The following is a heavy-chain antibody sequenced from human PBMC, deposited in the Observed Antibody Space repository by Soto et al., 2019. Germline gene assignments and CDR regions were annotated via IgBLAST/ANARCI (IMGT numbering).Heavy chain of an antibody. D-gene: IGHD3-3*01. CDR2: ISSSSSYI. V-gene: IGHV3-21*01. Sequence: KPGGSLRLSCAASGFTFSSYSMNWVRQAPGKGLGWVSSISSSSSYIYYADSVKGRFTISRDNAKNSLYLQMNSLRAEDTAVYYCARDGTLRFLEWLGAFDIWGQGTMVTVSS. CDR3: ARDGTLRFLEWLGAFDI. CDR1: GFTFSSYS. J-gene: IGHJ3*02.